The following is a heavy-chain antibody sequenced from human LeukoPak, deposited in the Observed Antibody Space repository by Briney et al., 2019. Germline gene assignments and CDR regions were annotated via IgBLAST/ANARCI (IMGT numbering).Heavy chain of an antibody. CDR3: ARVGSSGWPFDY. D-gene: IGHD6-19*01. CDR1: GITLSNYG. V-gene: IGHV3-23*01. CDR2: LSGSAGGT. J-gene: IGHJ4*02. Sequence: GGSLRLSCGVSGITLSNYGMSWVRQAPGKGLEWVAGLSGSAGGTNYADSVKGRFTISRDNAKNSLYLQMNSLRAEDTAVYYCARVGSSGWPFDYWGQGALVTVSS.